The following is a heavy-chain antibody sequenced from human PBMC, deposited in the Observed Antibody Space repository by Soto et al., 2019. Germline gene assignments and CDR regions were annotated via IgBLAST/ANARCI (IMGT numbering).Heavy chain of an antibody. J-gene: IGHJ5*02. CDR2: INPNSGHT. Sequence: VASVKVSCKASGYTFTTYGIIWVRQAPGQGLEWMGWINPNSGHTNYAQNLQDRATMTTDTSTNTAYMELRSLRSDDTAVYFCARGQVVNFDNWFDPWGQGTPVTVSS. CDR3: ARGQVVNFDNWFDP. D-gene: IGHD3-22*01. CDR1: GYTFTTYG. V-gene: IGHV1-18*01.